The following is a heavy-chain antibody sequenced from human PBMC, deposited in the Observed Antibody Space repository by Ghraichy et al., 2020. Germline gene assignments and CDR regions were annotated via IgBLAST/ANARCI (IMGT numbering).Heavy chain of an antibody. J-gene: IGHJ6*02. V-gene: IGHV3-74*01. D-gene: IGHD3-3*01. CDR3: ARATNAFWSGYGMDI. CDR1: GFTFTDYW. Sequence: GGSLRLSCAASGFTFTDYWMHWVRQSPGNGLVWDSRINNDGSSTNYADSVKGRFTSSRDNSKNTLYLQMYGLRGEDTAVYYCARATNAFWSGYGMDIWGQGITATVSS. CDR2: INNDGSST.